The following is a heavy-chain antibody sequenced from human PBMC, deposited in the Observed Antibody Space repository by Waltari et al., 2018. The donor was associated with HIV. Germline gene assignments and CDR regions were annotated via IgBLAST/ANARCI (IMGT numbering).Heavy chain of an antibody. Sequence: QVQLVQSGAEVKKPGASVKTSCKASGCTFTGYYLHWVRQAPGQGLEWMGWINPDNGGTKYAQKFQGRVTMTRDTSISTAYMELSRLRSDDTAVYYCARDICNGGSCYSYYFDYWGQGTLVTVSS. D-gene: IGHD2-15*01. V-gene: IGHV1-2*02. CDR1: GCTFTGYY. CDR2: INPDNGGT. J-gene: IGHJ4*02. CDR3: ARDICNGGSCYSYYFDY.